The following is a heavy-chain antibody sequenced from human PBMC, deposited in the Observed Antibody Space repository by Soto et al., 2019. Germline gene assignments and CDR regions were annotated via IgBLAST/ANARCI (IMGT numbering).Heavy chain of an antibody. CDR1: GGSISSSSYY. V-gene: IGHV4-39*01. Sequence: SETLSLTCTVSGGSISSSSYYWGWIRQPPGKGLEWIGSIYYSGSTYYNPSLKSRVTISVDTSKNQFSPKLSSVTAADTAVYYCARLGGYCSGGSCYPYYYYYYMDVWGKGTTVTVSS. J-gene: IGHJ6*03. D-gene: IGHD2-15*01. CDR2: IYYSGST. CDR3: ARLGGYCSGGSCYPYYYYYYMDV.